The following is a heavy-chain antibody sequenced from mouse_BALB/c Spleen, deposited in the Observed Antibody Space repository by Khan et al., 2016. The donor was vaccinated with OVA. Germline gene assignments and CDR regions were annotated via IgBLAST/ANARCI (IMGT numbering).Heavy chain of an antibody. CDR2: ISTYSGNT. J-gene: IGHJ2*01. D-gene: IGHD2-3*01. CDR1: GFTFTDYA. CDR3: ARPAYDGYYDY. V-gene: IGHV1S137*01. Sequence: VQLQESGPELVRPGVSVKISCKGSGFTFTDYAMHWVKQSHAKSLEWIGLISTYSGNTNYNQKFKGKATITVDKSSSTAYMELARLTSEDSAIYYCARPAYDGYYDYWCEGTTLTVSS.